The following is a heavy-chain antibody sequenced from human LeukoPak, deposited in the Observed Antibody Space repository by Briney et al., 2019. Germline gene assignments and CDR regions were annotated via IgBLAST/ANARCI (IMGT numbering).Heavy chain of an antibody. D-gene: IGHD5-24*01. Sequence: PGGSLRLSCAASGFTFSSYAMHWVRQAPGKGLEWVAVISYDGSNKYYADSVKGRFTISRDNSKNTLYLQMNSLRAEDTAVYYCAKERQDGYNLPMGFDPWGQGTLVTVSS. CDR1: GFTFSSYA. J-gene: IGHJ5*02. CDR3: AKERQDGYNLPMGFDP. V-gene: IGHV3-30*04. CDR2: ISYDGSNK.